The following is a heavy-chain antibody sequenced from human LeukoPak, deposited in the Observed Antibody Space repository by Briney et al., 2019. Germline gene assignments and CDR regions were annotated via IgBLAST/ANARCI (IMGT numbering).Heavy chain of an antibody. D-gene: IGHD1-1*01. CDR1: GGSISSGGYY. Sequence: PSQTLSLTCTVSGGSISSGGYYWSWIRQHPEKGLKWIGYIHYSESTYYHPSLKSRVSMSVDTSRNQFSLKLSSVTAADTAVYYCACGSNNWYNWFDPWGQGTLVTVSS. CDR3: ACGSNNWYNWFDP. CDR2: IHYSEST. J-gene: IGHJ5*02. V-gene: IGHV4-31*03.